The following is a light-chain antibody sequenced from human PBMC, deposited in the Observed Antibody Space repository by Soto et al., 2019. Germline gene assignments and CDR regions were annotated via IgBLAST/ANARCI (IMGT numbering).Light chain of an antibody. CDR2: AAS. CDR1: QGIRND. V-gene: IGKV1-6*01. Sequence: AIQMTQSPSSLSASVGDRATITCRASQGIRNDLGWYQQKPGKAPKLLIYAASSLQSGVPSRFSGSGSGTDFTLTISSLQPEDFATYYCQQDYNYPYTFGQGTKLEIK. J-gene: IGKJ2*01. CDR3: QQDYNYPYT.